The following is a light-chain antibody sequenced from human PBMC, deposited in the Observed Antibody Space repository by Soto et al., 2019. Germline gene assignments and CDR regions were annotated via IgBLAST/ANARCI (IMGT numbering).Light chain of an antibody. CDR1: QSISTY. J-gene: IGKJ4*01. CDR3: QQRSKWPPP. V-gene: IGKV3-11*01. CDR2: DAS. Sequence: EGVLTQSPATLSLSPGERATLSCRTSQSISTYLAWYQQKPGQAPRLLIYDASRSATGIPARFSGSGSGTAFTLTITSLEPEAFAVYYCQQRSKWPPPFGGGTKVEI.